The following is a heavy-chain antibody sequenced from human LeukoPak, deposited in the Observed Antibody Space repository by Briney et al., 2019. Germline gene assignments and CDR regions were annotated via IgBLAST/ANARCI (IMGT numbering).Heavy chain of an antibody. Sequence: GGSLRLSCAASGFTFDDYGMSWVRQAPGKGLEWVSGINWKGSSTTYADSVKGRFTISRDNAKNSLYLQMNSLRAEDTAVYYCTIDRYSSGWYTFDYWGQGTLVTVSS. CDR1: GFTFDDYG. D-gene: IGHD6-19*01. CDR2: INWKGSST. CDR3: TIDRYSSGWYTFDY. J-gene: IGHJ4*02. V-gene: IGHV3-20*04.